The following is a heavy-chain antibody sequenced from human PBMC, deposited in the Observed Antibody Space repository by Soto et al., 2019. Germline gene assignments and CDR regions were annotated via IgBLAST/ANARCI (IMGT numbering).Heavy chain of an antibody. CDR2: ISYDGSNK. J-gene: IGHJ4*02. CDR3: ARDTRYCTNGVCWNFDY. Sequence: SGFTFSSYAMHWVRQAPGKGLEWVAVISYDGSNKYYADSVKGRFTISRDNSKNTLYLQMNSLRAEDTAVYYCARDTRYCTNGVCWNFDYWGQGTLVTVSS. CDR1: GFTFSSYA. D-gene: IGHD2-8*01. V-gene: IGHV3-30-3*01.